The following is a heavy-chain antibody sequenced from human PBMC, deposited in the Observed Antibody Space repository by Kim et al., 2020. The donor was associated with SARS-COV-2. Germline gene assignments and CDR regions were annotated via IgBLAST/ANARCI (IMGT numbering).Heavy chain of an antibody. Sequence: GGSLRLSCAASGFTFSSYGMHWVRQAPGKGLEWVAVISYDGSNKYYADSVKGRFTISRDNSKNTLYLQMNSLRAEDTAVYYCARGDDSSGYFVFDYWGQG. J-gene: IGHJ4*02. CDR1: GFTFSSYG. CDR2: ISYDGSNK. CDR3: ARGDDSSGYFVFDY. D-gene: IGHD3-22*01. V-gene: IGHV3-33*05.